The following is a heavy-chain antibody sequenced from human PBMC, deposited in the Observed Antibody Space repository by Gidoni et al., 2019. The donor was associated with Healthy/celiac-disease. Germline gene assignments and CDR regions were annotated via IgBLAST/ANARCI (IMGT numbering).Heavy chain of an antibody. CDR2: IIPILGIA. V-gene: IGHV1-69*02. Sequence: QVQLVQSGAEVKKPGPSVKVSCKASGGTFSSYTISWVRQAPGQGLEWMGRIIPILGIANYAQKFQGRVTITADKSTSTAYMELSSRRSEDTAVYYCSYYYDSSGYWANWGQGTLVTVSS. D-gene: IGHD3-22*01. CDR3: SYYYDSSGYWAN. J-gene: IGHJ4*02. CDR1: GGTFSSYT.